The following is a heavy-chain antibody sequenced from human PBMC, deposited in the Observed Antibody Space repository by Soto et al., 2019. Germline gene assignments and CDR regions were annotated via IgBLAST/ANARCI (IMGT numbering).Heavy chain of an antibody. CDR2: INHSGST. J-gene: IGHJ6*02. Sequence: SETLSLTCAVYGGSFNGDDCSWIRQRPGKGLEWIGEINHSGSTNYNPSLKSRVTISVDTSKNQLSLKLSSVTAADTAVYYCARGGYSSGYYYGRYYYGMDVWGQGTTVT. CDR3: ARGGYSSGYYYGRYYYGMDV. CDR1: GGSFNGDD. V-gene: IGHV4-34*01. D-gene: IGHD3-22*01.